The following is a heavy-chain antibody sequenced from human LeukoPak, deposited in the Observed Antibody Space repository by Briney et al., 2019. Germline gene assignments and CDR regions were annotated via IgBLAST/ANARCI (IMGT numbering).Heavy chain of an antibody. Sequence: KPGGSLGLSCAASGFTFSNAWMSWVRQAPGKGLEWVGRIKSKTDGGTTDYAAPVKGRFTISRDDSKNTLYLQMNSLKTEDTAVYYCTIFTYYDILTGYSTFDYWGQGTLVTVSS. J-gene: IGHJ4*02. D-gene: IGHD3-9*01. CDR1: GFTFSNAW. CDR2: IKSKTDGGTT. CDR3: TIFTYYDILTGYSTFDY. V-gene: IGHV3-15*01.